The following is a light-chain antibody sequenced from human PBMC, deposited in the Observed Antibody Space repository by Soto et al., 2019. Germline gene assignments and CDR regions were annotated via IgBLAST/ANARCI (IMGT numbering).Light chain of an antibody. CDR3: QQYGGSPRT. CDR1: QSINNNY. Sequence: EILLTQSPGTLSLSPGERATLSCRASQSINNNYLAWYQQKRGQAPRLLIYGASSRANGIPDRFSGSGSGTDFTLTISRLEPEDFAVYYCQQYGGSPRTVGQGTKVEIK. CDR2: GAS. V-gene: IGKV3-20*01. J-gene: IGKJ1*01.